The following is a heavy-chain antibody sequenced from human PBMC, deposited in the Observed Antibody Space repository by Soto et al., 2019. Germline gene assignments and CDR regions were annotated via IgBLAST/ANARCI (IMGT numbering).Heavy chain of an antibody. CDR1: GGTFSSYA. CDR2: IIPIFATA. CDR3: ARRTCSGGRCYPFFFGPRPYYYYGMDV. V-gene: IGHV1-69*06. Sequence: SVKVSCKASGGTFSSYAISWVRQAPGQGLEWMGGIIPIFATANDAQKFQRRVTITAEKSSNTAYMELSNLRSEDTAVYYCARRTCSGGRCYPFFFGPRPYYYYGMDVWGQGTTVTVSS. D-gene: IGHD2-15*01. J-gene: IGHJ6*02.